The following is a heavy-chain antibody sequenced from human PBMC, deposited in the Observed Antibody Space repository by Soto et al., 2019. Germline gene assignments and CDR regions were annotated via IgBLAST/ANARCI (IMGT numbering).Heavy chain of an antibody. CDR1: GGSITNDDYY. D-gene: IGHD6-19*01. CDR3: ARQKQWLSPFDD. Sequence: QVQLQESGPGLVKPSQTLSLTCTVSGGSITNDDYYWNWIRQLPGKGLEWIGDIHNSGTTDYNPSLKRRFTISVDTSKSQFSLKLSSVTAADTAVYFCARQKQWLSPFDDWGQGTLVTFSS. J-gene: IGHJ4*02. CDR2: IHNSGTT. V-gene: IGHV4-31*03.